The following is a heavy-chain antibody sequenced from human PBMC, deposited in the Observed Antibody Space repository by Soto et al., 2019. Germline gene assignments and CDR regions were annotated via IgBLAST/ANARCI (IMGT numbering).Heavy chain of an antibody. D-gene: IGHD2-21*02. CDR2: IYYRGST. CDR3: ARVDPNCGGDCYLVFDF. J-gene: IGHJ4*02. V-gene: IGHV4-59*01. Sequence: ETLSLTCSVSGASISSYYWSWIRQPPGKGLEWIGYIYYRGSTNYNPSLKSRVTISVDTSKNQVSLKLSSVTAADTAVYYCARVDPNCGGDCYLVFDFWGQGTLVTLSS. CDR1: GASISSYY.